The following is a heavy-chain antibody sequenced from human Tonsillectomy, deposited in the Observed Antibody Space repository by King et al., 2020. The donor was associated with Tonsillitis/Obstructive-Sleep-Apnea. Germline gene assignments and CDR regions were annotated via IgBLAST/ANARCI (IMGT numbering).Heavy chain of an antibody. V-gene: IGHV3-49*04. J-gene: IGHJ6*03. CDR2: IRSKAYGGTT. D-gene: IGHD4-17*01. Sequence: VQLVESGGGLVQPGRSLRLSCTASGFTFGDYAMSWVRQAPGKGLERVGFIRSKAYGGTTEYAASVKARSTISRDDSKSIAYLQMNSLKTEDTAVYYCTRDTMTTEDYYYMDVWGKGTPVTVSS. CDR3: TRDTMTTEDYYYMDV. CDR1: GFTFGDYA.